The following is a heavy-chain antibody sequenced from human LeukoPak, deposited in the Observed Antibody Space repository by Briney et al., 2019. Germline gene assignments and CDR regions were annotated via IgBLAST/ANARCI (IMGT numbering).Heavy chain of an antibody. D-gene: IGHD6-19*01. CDR2: ISAYNGNT. J-gene: IGHJ4*02. CDR3: ARAPSIAVAGTFSDY. CDR1: GYTFTCYG. V-gene: IGHV1-18*01. Sequence: ASVTSSCKASGYTFTCYGISWVRQAPGQGLEGMGWISAYNGNTNDAQKLQGRVTMTTDTSTSTAYMELRSLRSDATAVYYCARAPSIAVAGTFSDYWGQGTLVTVSS.